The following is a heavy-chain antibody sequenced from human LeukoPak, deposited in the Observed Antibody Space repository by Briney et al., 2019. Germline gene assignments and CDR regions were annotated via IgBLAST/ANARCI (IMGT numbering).Heavy chain of an antibody. Sequence: GGSLRLSCAASGFTFSNYAMSWVLQAPGNGLESVSSISGSNDNTYYANSVKDRFTISRDNSKNTLSLQMNSLRAEDTAVYYCAKGRGTTVTSAANYWGQGTLVTVSS. D-gene: IGHD4-17*01. CDR1: GFTFSNYA. V-gene: IGHV3-23*01. CDR3: AKGRGTTVTSAANY. CDR2: ISGSNDNT. J-gene: IGHJ4*02.